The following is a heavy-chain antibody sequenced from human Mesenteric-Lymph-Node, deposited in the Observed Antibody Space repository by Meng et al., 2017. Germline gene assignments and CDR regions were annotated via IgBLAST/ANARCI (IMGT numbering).Heavy chain of an antibody. J-gene: IGHJ2*01. D-gene: IGHD5-18*01. CDR2: IYYSGST. V-gene: IGHV4-30-4*08. Sequence: QVQLQESGPRLVKPSQTRSLTCTDSGGSISSGSYYWSWIRQHPGKGLEWIGYIYYSGSTSYNPSLKSRVTISVDTSNNQFSLKLSSVTAADTAVYYCARVGWRQWSFDLWGRGTLVTVSS. CDR1: GGSISSGSYY. CDR3: ARVGWRQWSFDL.